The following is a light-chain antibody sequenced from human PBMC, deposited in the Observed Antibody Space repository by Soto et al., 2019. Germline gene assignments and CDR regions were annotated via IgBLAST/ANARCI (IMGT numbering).Light chain of an antibody. J-gene: IGKJ5*01. CDR3: QHFGGTTFT. Sequence: DIVLTQSPGTLSLSPGERATLSCRASQTVSSSYIAWYQQRPGQTPSLLIYGASTRATGIPDRFSGSGSGTHFTLTISRLEPGDFAVYYCQHFGGTTFTFGQGTRLEI. CDR1: QTVSSSY. V-gene: IGKV3-20*01. CDR2: GAS.